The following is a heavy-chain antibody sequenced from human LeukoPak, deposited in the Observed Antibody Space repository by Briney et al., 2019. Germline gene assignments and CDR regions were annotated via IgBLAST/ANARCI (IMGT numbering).Heavy chain of an antibody. Sequence: GGSLRLSCAASGFTFSSYGMHWVRQAPGKGLEWVAVISYDGSNKYYADSVKGRFTISRDNSKNTLYLQMNSLRTEDTAVYYCAKGRVGANGYYYYGMDVWGQGTTVTVSS. V-gene: IGHV3-30*18. CDR1: GFTFSSYG. CDR2: ISYDGSNK. D-gene: IGHD1-26*01. CDR3: AKGRVGANGYYYYGMDV. J-gene: IGHJ6*02.